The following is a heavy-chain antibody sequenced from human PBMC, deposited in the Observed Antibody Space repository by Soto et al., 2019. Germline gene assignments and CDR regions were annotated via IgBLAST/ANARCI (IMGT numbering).Heavy chain of an antibody. CDR2: FDPEDGET. J-gene: IGHJ5*02. V-gene: IGHV1-24*01. D-gene: IGHD1-26*01. CDR1: GYTLTELS. CDR3: AAIGGALYTWFDP. Sequence: ASVKVSCKVSGYTLTELSMHWVRQAPGKGLEWMGGFDPEDGETIYAQKFQGRVTMTADTSTDTAYMELSSLRSEDTAVYYCAAIGGALYTWFDPGGQ.